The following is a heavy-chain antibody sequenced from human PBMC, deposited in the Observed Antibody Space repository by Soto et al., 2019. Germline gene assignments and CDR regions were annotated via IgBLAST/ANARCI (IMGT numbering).Heavy chain of an antibody. CDR3: ARQVRSTPDY. CDR1: GYSFTSYW. V-gene: IGHV5-10-1*01. CDR2: IDPSDSYT. Sequence: EVQLVQSGEEGKKPGESLRISCKGSGYSFTSYWISWVRQMPGKGLEWMGRIDPSDSYTNYSPSFQGLVTISADKSISTAYLQWSSLKASDTAMYYCARQVRSTPDYWGQGTLVTVSS. J-gene: IGHJ4*02. D-gene: IGHD6-13*01.